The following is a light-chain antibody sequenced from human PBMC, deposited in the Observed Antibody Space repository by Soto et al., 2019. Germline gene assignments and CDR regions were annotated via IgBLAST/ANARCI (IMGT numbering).Light chain of an antibody. Sequence: EIVLTQFPATLSLFPGETATFSCRASQTVGTYLAWYQQKPGQAPRLLISDASNRATGVPTRFSGSGSGTDFTLTISSLEPEDFAVYFCQQRNNWPRITFGQGTRLEIK. CDR1: QTVGTY. CDR3: QQRNNWPRIT. J-gene: IGKJ5*01. CDR2: DAS. V-gene: IGKV3-11*01.